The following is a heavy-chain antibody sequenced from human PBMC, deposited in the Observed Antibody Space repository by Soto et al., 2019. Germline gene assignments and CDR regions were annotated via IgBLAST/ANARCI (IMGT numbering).Heavy chain of an antibody. V-gene: IGHV3-30*18. D-gene: IGHD6-13*01. CDR2: ISYDGSNK. Sequence: GGSLRLSCAASGSTVSSNYMSWVRQAPGKGLEWVSVISYDGSNKYYANSVKGRFTISRDNSKNTLYLQMNSLRAEDTAVYYCAKEGSSSWYVASFDYWGQGTLVTVSS. J-gene: IGHJ4*02. CDR3: AKEGSSSWYVASFDY. CDR1: GSTVSSNY.